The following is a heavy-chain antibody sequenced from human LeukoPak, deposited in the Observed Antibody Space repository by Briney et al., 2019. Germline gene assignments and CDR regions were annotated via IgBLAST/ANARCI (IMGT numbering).Heavy chain of an antibody. V-gene: IGHV1-2*04. CDR1: GYTFTVYY. Sequence: GASVKVSYKASGYTFTVYYMHWVPQAPGQGLEWMGWINPNSGGTNYAQKFQGWVTMTRDTSISTAYMELSRLRSDDTAVYYCARSTVTSLFVYWGQGTLVTVSS. CDR2: INPNSGGT. CDR3: ARSTVTSLFVY. J-gene: IGHJ4*02. D-gene: IGHD4-17*01.